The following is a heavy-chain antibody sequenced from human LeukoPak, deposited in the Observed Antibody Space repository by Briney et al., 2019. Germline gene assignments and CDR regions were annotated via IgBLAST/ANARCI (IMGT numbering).Heavy chain of an antibody. V-gene: IGHV3-21*01. CDR3: ARDGGYCSGGSCSLFDY. Sequence: GGSLRLSCAASGFTLGSYWMAWVRQAPGKGLEWVSSISSSSSYIYYADSVKGRFTISRDNAKNSLYLQMNSLRAEDTAVYYCARDGGYCSGGSCSLFDYWGQGTLVTVSS. D-gene: IGHD2-15*01. CDR1: GFTLGSYW. CDR2: ISSSSSYI. J-gene: IGHJ4*02.